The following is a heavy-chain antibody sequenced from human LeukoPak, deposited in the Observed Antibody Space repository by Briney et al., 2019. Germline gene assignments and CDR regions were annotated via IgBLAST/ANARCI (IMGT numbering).Heavy chain of an antibody. V-gene: IGHV3-23*01. CDR3: AKDPSCINDVCHGDFDY. J-gene: IGHJ4*02. Sequence: GGSLRLSCAASGFIFSSYAMSWVRQAPGKGLEWVSTISGSGGSTYYADSVKGRFTISRDNSKNTVYLQMNSLRAEDTAVYYCAKDPSCINDVCHGDFDYWGQGTLVTVSS. CDR2: ISGSGGST. CDR1: GFIFSSYA. D-gene: IGHD2-8*01.